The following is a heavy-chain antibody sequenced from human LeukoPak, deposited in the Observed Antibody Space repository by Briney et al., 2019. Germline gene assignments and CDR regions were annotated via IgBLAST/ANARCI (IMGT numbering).Heavy chain of an antibody. J-gene: IGHJ4*02. Sequence: QPGGSLRLSCAASGFTFSDYALGWVRQAPGRGLEWVATLSGSGAGTYYSDSVQGRFTISRDNSKNTLYLQMNSLRAEDTAVYYCAKSLWFGESTLDYWGQGTLVTVSS. V-gene: IGHV3-23*01. CDR2: LSGSGAGT. D-gene: IGHD3-10*01. CDR3: AKSLWFGESTLDY. CDR1: GFTFSDYA.